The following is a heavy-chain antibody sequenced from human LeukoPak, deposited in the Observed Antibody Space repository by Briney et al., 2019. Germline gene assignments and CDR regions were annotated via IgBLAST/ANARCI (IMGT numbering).Heavy chain of an antibody. V-gene: IGHV1-69*02. D-gene: IGHD3-10*01. CDR3: ASPYYYGSGTNAFDI. CDR2: IIPILGIA. CDR1: GYTLTELS. J-gene: IGHJ3*02. Sequence: ASVKVSCKVSGYTLTELSMHWVRQAPGKGLEWMGRIIPILGIANYAQKFQGRVTITADKSTCTAYMELSSLRSEDTAVYYCASPYYYGSGTNAFDIWGQGTMVTVSS.